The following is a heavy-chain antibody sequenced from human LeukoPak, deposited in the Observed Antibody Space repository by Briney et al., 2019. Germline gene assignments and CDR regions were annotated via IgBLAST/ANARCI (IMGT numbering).Heavy chain of an antibody. CDR2: IYYSGST. V-gene: IGHV4-59*08. Sequence: SETLSLTCAVYGGSFSSYYWSWIRQPPGKGLEWIGYIYYSGSTNYNPSLKSRVTISVDTSKNQFSLKLSSVTAADTAVYYCARIRFLEWLLFEHYYFDYWGQGTLVTVSS. D-gene: IGHD3-3*01. CDR3: ARIRFLEWLLFEHYYFDY. CDR1: GGSFSSYY. J-gene: IGHJ4*02.